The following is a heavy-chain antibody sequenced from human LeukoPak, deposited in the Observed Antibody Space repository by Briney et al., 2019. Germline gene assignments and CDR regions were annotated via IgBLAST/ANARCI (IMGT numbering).Heavy chain of an antibody. CDR1: GFTFSSYW. CDR2: ISYDGSNK. CDR3: ASGTGYYSYFDY. J-gene: IGHJ4*02. D-gene: IGHD3/OR15-3a*01. Sequence: GGSLRLSCAASGFTFSSYWVHWVRQAPGKGLEWVAVISYDGSNKYYADSVKGRFTISRDNSKNTLYLQMNSLRAEDTAVYYCASGTGYYSYFDYWGQGTLVTVSS. V-gene: IGHV3-30*03.